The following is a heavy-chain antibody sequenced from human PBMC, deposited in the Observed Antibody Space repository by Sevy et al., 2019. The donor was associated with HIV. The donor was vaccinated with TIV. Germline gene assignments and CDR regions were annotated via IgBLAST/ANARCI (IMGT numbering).Heavy chain of an antibody. CDR3: ASRGSGYYTPHYMDV. J-gene: IGHJ6*03. D-gene: IGHD2-8*01. V-gene: IGHV3-21*01. CDR2: ISTSSNYI. Sequence: GGSLRLSCAASGFTFSSYSMNWVRQAPGKGLEWVSSISTSSNYIYYADSVKGRFTISRDNAKNSLYLQMNSLRAEDTAVYYCASRGSGYYTPHYMDVRGKGTTVTVSS. CDR1: GFTFSSYS.